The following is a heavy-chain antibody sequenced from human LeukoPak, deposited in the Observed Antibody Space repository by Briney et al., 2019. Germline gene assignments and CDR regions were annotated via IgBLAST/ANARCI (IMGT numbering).Heavy chain of an antibody. V-gene: IGHV3-11*04. CDR3: ATSGWYGYYYFDY. Sequence: GGSLRLSCAASRFTFSDYYMSWIRQAPGKGLEWVSYISSSGSTIYYADSVKGRFTISRDNAKNSLYLQMNSLRAEDTAVYYCATSGWYGYYYFDYWGQGTLVTVSS. D-gene: IGHD6-19*01. CDR2: ISSSGSTI. CDR1: RFTFSDYY. J-gene: IGHJ4*02.